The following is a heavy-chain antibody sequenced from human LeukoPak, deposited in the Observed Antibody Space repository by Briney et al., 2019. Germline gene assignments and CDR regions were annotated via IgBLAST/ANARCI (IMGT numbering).Heavy chain of an antibody. D-gene: IGHD1-26*01. CDR3: STTRGSYYPDY. V-gene: IGHV1-18*01. Sequence: ASVKVSCKASGYTFTSYGISWVRQAPGQGLEWMGWISANNGNTNYAQKFQGRVTMTTDTSTSTAYMELRSLRSDDTAVYYCSTTRGSYYPDYWGQGTLVTVSS. J-gene: IGHJ4*01. CDR2: ISANNGNT. CDR1: GYTFTSYG.